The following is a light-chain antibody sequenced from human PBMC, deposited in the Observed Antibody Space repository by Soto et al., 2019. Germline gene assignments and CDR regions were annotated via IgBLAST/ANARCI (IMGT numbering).Light chain of an antibody. V-gene: IGKV2-30*01. Sequence: VVMTQAPLSLPVTLGQPASISCSSSQSLVYSDGYTYWDWFNQMPGQAPRRLIYKVPDQDSGVPERCSGSGSGTDFTLKISRVEAEDVGVSYCIQATLFPLTFGGGTKVEIK. CDR1: QSLVYSDGYTY. CDR3: IQATLFPLT. CDR2: KVP. J-gene: IGKJ4*01.